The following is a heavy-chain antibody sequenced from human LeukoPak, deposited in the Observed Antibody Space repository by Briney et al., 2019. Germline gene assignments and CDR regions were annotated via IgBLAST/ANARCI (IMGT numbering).Heavy chain of an antibody. Sequence: ASVKVSCKASGGTFSSYAISWVRQAPGQGHEWMGGIIPIFGTANYAQKFQGRVTITADESTSTAYMELSSLRSEDTAVYYCARDAGYSSSWSHFDYWGQGTLVTVSS. CDR1: GGTFSSYA. J-gene: IGHJ4*02. D-gene: IGHD6-13*01. CDR3: ARDAGYSSSWSHFDY. CDR2: IIPIFGTA. V-gene: IGHV1-69*13.